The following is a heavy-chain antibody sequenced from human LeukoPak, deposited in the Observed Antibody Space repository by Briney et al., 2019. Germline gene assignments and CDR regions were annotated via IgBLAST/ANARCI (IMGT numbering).Heavy chain of an antibody. CDR1: GFTVSSNY. D-gene: IGHD1-26*01. V-gene: IGHV3-53*01. Sequence: GGSLRPSCAASGFTVSSNYMSWVRQAPGKGLEWVSVIYSGGSTYYADSVKGRFTISRDNSKNTLYLQMNSLRAEDTAVYYCARVRPRVGAEYYFDYWGQGTLVTVSS. CDR2: IYSGGST. J-gene: IGHJ4*02. CDR3: ARVRPRVGAEYYFDY.